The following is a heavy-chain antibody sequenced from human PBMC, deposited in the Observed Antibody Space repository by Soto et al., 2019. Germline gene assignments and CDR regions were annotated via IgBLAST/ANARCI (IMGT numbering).Heavy chain of an antibody. CDR3: ARGQGSGYPGDGAFDI. Sequence: GGSLRLSCAASGFTFSSYSMNWVRQAPGKGLEWVSSISSSSYIYYADSLKGRFTISRDNAKNSLYLQMNSLRAEDTAVYYCARGQGSGYPGDGAFDIWGQGTMVTVSS. D-gene: IGHD5-12*01. CDR2: ISSSSYI. CDR1: GFTFSSYS. V-gene: IGHV3-21*01. J-gene: IGHJ3*02.